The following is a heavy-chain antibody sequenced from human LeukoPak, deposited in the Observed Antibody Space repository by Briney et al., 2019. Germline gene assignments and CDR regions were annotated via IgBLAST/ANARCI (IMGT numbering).Heavy chain of an antibody. V-gene: IGHV4-34*01. CDR2: INHSGST. J-gene: IGHJ6*03. D-gene: IGHD6-19*01. CDR3: ARGGGSGTYYYYMDV. Sequence: SETLSLTCAVYGGSFSAYYWSWIRQPPGKGLEWIGEINHSGSTNYNPSLKSRVTISVDTSKNQFSLKLSSVTAADTAVYYCARGGGSGTYYYYMDVWGKGTTVTISS. CDR1: GGSFSAYY.